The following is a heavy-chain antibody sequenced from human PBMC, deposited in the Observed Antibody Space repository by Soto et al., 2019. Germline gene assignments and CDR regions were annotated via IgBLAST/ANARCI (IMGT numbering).Heavy chain of an antibody. D-gene: IGHD6-25*01. CDR1: GFTFTNYF. J-gene: IGHJ6*02. Sequence: QVQLVQSGAEVKKPGASVKVSCKASGFTFTNYFFHWVRQAPRQGLWWVGIISPDDGSKNYVQSLRCRVTMTSDTSTSTVYMELSSLRSEDTAVYYCARGDGRGSSGFYYYYGMDVWGHGTTVTVSS. CDR3: ARGDGRGSSGFYYYYGMDV. V-gene: IGHV1-46*01. CDR2: ISPDDGSK.